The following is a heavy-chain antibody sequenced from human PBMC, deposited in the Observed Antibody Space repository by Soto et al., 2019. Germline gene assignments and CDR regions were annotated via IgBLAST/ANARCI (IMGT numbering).Heavy chain of an antibody. CDR2: ITDHKGNT. CDR1: GYTFTSYG. J-gene: IGHJ4*02. V-gene: IGHV1-18*01. CDR3: ASSEKEVNQYFLDY. Sequence: QVQLVQSEPEVKKPGASVKVSCKDSGYTFTSYGITWVRQAPGQGLEGMGWITDHKGNTKYAQKLQGRVTVTTDTSGSPAYLARRILRSSDTPVYYWASSEKEVNQYFLDYWGQGTLDTVSS.